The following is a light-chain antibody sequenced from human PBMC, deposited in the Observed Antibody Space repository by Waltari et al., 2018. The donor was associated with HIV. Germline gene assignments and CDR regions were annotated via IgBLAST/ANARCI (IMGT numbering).Light chain of an antibody. V-gene: IGLV1-51*02. CDR3: GTGDSSLSVVV. CDR1: SSNIGNNY. J-gene: IGLJ2*01. CDR2: EKN. Sequence: QSVLTQPPSVSAAPGQKVTISCSGSSSNIGNNYVSWYQQLPGTAPNLLIYEKNKPPSGITDRFSGAYAGTSATLGITGLQTGDEADYYCGTGDSSLSVVVFGGGTKLTVL.